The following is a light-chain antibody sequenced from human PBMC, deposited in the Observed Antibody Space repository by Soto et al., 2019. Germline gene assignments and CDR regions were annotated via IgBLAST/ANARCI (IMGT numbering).Light chain of an antibody. Sequence: ESLFNQSPGTLSFSPGERATLSLRASQSISVTYLAWYQQKPGQAPRLLIYTTSIRATGIPDRFSGSGSGTDFTLTISRLEPEDFAVYYCQQYGSSGTFGQGTKVDIK. V-gene: IGKV3-20*01. J-gene: IGKJ1*01. CDR2: TTS. CDR3: QQYGSSGT. CDR1: QSISVTY.